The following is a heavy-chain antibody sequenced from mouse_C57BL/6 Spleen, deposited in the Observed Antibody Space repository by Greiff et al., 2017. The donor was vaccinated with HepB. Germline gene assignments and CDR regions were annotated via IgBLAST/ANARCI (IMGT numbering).Heavy chain of an antibody. V-gene: IGHV1-26*01. D-gene: IGHD3-3*01. Sequence: VQLQQSGPELVKPGASVKISCKASGYTFTDYYMNWVKQSHGKSLEWIGDINPNNGGTSYNQKFKGKATLTVDKSSSTAYMELRSLTSEDSAVYYCARDRDVGYAMDYWGQGTSVTVSS. J-gene: IGHJ4*01. CDR3: ARDRDVGYAMDY. CDR2: INPNNGGT. CDR1: GYTFTDYY.